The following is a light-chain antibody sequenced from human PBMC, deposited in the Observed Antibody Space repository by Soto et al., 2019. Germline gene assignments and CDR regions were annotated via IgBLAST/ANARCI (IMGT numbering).Light chain of an antibody. CDR1: QSVSSN. J-gene: IGKJ2*01. Sequence: EIVMTQSPATLSVSPGERATLSCRASQSVSSNLAWYQQKPGQAPRLLFYGASTRATGIPARFSGSGSGTEVTLTISGLQSEDFAVYYCQQYHNWPPYTFGQGTKLQIK. V-gene: IGKV3-15*01. CDR3: QQYHNWPPYT. CDR2: GAS.